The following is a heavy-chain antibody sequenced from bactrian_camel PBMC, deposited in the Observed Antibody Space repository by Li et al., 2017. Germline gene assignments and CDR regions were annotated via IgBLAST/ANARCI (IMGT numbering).Heavy chain of an antibody. CDR1: GFTFSSYW. V-gene: IGHV3S6*01. J-gene: IGHJ4*01. D-gene: IGHD4*01. Sequence: HVQLVESGGGSVQAGESLTLSCAASGFTFSSYWMYWVRQAPGKGLEWVSSINSDGSFTLYADSVKGRFTIPRDTAKNTVFLQMNSLKSEDAARYYCAATSSDSSDWGQGTQVTVS. CDR3: AATSSDSSD. CDR2: INSDGSFT.